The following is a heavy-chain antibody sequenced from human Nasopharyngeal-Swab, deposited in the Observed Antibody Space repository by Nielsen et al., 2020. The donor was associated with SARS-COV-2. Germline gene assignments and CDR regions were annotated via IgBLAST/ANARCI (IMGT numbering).Heavy chain of an antibody. CDR2: IYWDDDQ. CDR1: GFSLTTSGVG. CDR3: AHITRGVERDTIFGVPLASLSYYYMDV. V-gene: IGHV2-5*02. Sequence: SGPTLVKPTQTLTLTCSFSGFSLTTSGVGVASIRQPPGKALEWLALIYWDDDQRYNPSLKTRLIINKDTSKDQVVLTLTNMGPVDSGTYYCAHITRGVERDTIFGVPLASLSYYYMDVWGKGTTVTVS. J-gene: IGHJ6*03. D-gene: IGHD3-3*01.